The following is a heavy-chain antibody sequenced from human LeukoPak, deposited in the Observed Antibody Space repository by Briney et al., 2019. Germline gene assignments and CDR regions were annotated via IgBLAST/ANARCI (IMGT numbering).Heavy chain of an antibody. CDR1: GYNFGING. J-gene: IGHJ4*02. Sequence: GASVKVSCKASGYNFGINGSTWVRQAPGQGLEWMGWISAENGNTNYAQKFQGRVTVTADTSTSTAYLDLRSLRSDDTAVYYCARAGATVTTNFDNWGQGTLVTVSS. CDR2: ISAENGNT. V-gene: IGHV1-18*01. CDR3: ARAGATVTTNFDN. D-gene: IGHD4-17*01.